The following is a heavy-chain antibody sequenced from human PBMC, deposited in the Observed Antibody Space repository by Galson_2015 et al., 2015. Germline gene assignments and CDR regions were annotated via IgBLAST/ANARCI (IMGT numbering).Heavy chain of an antibody. D-gene: IGHD5-24*01. CDR2: ISGSGGST. Sequence: SLRLSCAASGFTFSSYAMGWVRQAPGKGLEWVSAISGSGGSTYYADSVKGRFTISRDNSKNTLYLQMNSLRAEDTAVYYCAKDLRDGYNFGDYWGQGTLVTVSS. CDR3: AKDLRDGYNFGDY. J-gene: IGHJ4*02. V-gene: IGHV3-23*01. CDR1: GFTFSSYA.